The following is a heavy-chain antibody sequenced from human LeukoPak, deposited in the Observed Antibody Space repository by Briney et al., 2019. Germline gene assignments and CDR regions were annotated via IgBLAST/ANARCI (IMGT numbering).Heavy chain of an antibody. CDR3: ARGRYGDYGFDY. D-gene: IGHD4-17*01. CDR2: IYYSGRT. Sequence: SETLSLTCTVSGVSISSYYWSWIRQPPGKGLEWIGYIYYSGRTNYSPSLKSRVTISVDTSKNQFSLKLTSVTAADTAVYYCARGRYGDYGFDYWGQGTLVTVSS. J-gene: IGHJ4*02. CDR1: GVSISSYY. V-gene: IGHV4-59*01.